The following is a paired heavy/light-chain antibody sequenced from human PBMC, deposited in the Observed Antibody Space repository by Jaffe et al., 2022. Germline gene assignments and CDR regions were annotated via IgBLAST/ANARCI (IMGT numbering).Light chain of an antibody. V-gene: IGKV1-5*03. CDR2: KAS. CDR1: QTVTNNF. J-gene: IGKJ1*01. Sequence: DIQMTQSPSTLSASVGDRVTITCRASQTVTNNFLAWYQQKPGKAPNLLIYKASSLQNGVPSRFSGSGSGTEFSLTVSSLQPDDFATYYCHQYSTYPWTFGQGTKVDI. CDR3: HQYSTYPWT.
Heavy chain of an antibody. V-gene: IGHV3-11*01. CDR3: GRQVLNRYSSVWDGH. CDR2: IDKSGSSM. J-gene: IGHJ4*02. Sequence: QVRLVESGGGLVKPGGSLRLSCAASGFTFSDYYMTWMRQAPGRGLEWLSYIDKSGSSMEYAGSVKGRFTISRDNARNLLYLEMNSLRAEDTAIYYCGRQVLNRYSSVWDGHWGQGTLVTVSS. CDR1: GFTFSDYY. D-gene: IGHD6-19*01.